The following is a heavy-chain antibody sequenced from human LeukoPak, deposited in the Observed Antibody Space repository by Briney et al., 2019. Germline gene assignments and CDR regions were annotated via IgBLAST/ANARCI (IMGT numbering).Heavy chain of an antibody. Sequence: GESLKISCKGSGYSFTTYWIGWVRQMPGKGLEWMGIIYPGDSDTRYNPSFQGQVIISADKSINTAYLQWSSLEASDNAMYYCARFRQLIRSYFDYWGQGTLVAVSS. J-gene: IGHJ4*02. CDR3: ARFRQLIRSYFDY. CDR2: IYPGDSDT. V-gene: IGHV5-51*01. CDR1: GYSFTTYW. D-gene: IGHD2-8*01.